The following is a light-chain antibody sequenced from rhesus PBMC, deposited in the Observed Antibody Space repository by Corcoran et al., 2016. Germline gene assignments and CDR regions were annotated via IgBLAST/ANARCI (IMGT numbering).Light chain of an antibody. V-gene: IGKV3-24*04. J-gene: IGKJ1*01. CDR2: GAS. CDR1: QSVGSY. Sequence: ETVVTQSPATLALSPGERATLSCRASQSVGSYLAWYPQKPGQAPRLLIYGASSRATGIPDRFSGSGSGTEFTLTISSLEPEDVGVYYCQQSSDFWTFGQGTKVEIK. CDR3: QQSSDFWT.